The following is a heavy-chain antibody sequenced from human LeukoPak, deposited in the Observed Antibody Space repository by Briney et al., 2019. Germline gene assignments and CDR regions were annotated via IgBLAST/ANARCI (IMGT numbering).Heavy chain of an antibody. J-gene: IGHJ4*02. CDR3: ARLYYYGSGLPAFDY. V-gene: IGHV4-30-4*01. CDR2: IYYSGST. CDR1: GGSISSGDYY. D-gene: IGHD3-10*01. Sequence: KASQTLSLTCTVSGGSISSGDYYWSWIRQPPGKGLEWIGYIYYSGSTYYNPSLKSRVTISVDTSKNQFSLKLSSVTAADTAVYYCARLYYYGSGLPAFDYWGQGTLVTVSS.